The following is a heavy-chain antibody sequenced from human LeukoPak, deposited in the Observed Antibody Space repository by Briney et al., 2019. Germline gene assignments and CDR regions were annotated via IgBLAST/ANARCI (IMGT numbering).Heavy chain of an antibody. D-gene: IGHD4/OR15-4a*01. J-gene: IGHJ4*02. CDR1: GGTFSSYD. CDR2: IMPISGTA. Sequence: ASVKVSCKASGGTFSSYDISWVRQAPGQGLEWMGGIMPISGTANYAQKFQGRVTITADKPTNTAYMELSSLRSEDTAVYYCARSDYGDYWGQGTLVTVSS. CDR3: ARSDYGDY. V-gene: IGHV1-69*06.